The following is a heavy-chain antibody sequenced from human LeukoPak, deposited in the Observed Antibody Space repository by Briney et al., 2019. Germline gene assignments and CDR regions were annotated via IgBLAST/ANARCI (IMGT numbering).Heavy chain of an antibody. D-gene: IGHD6-13*01. CDR1: GFTFSSYA. CDR2: ISYDGSNK. V-gene: IGHV3-30*04. J-gene: IGHJ4*02. CDR3: ARALSRIAAAGTSGADY. Sequence: GRSLRLSCAASGFTFSSYAMHWVRQAPGKGLEWVAVISYDGSNKYYADSVKGRFTISRDNSKNTLYLQMNSLRTEDTAVYYCARALSRIAAAGTSGADYWGQGTLVTVSS.